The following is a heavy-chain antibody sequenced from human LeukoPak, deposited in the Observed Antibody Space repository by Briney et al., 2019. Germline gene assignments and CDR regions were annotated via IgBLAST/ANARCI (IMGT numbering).Heavy chain of an antibody. Sequence: GGSLRLSCAASGFTFSSNYMSWVRQAPGKGLEWVAVIYSGGSTYYTDSVTGRFTISRDNSKNTLYLQMNSLRAEDTAVYYCAKWGDSGSYFLSGTDFDYWGQGTLVTVSS. D-gene: IGHD1-26*01. CDR3: AKWGDSGSYFLSGTDFDY. J-gene: IGHJ4*02. CDR1: GFTFSSNY. V-gene: IGHV3-53*01. CDR2: IYSGGST.